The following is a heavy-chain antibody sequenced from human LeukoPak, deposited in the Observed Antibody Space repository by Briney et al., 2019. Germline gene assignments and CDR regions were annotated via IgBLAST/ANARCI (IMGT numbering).Heavy chain of an antibody. CDR1: GYTFTSYW. CDR3: ARGVAYYYDSSGYHDY. D-gene: IGHD3-22*01. Sequence: GESLTISCKGSGYTFTSYWISWVRQMPGKGLEWMGRIDPSDSYTNYSPSFQGHVTISADKSISTAYLQWSSLKASDTAMYYCARGVAYYYDSSGYHDYWGQGTLVTVSS. V-gene: IGHV5-10-1*01. CDR2: IDPSDSYT. J-gene: IGHJ4*02.